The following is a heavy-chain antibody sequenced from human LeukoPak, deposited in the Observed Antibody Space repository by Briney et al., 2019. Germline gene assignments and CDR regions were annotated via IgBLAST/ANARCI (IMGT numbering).Heavy chain of an antibody. CDR3: ATPDYGPAPGGFQH. Sequence: GASVKVSCKVSGYTLTELSMHWVRQAPGKGLEWMGGFDPEDGETIYAQKFQGRVTMTEDTSTDTAYMELSSLRSEDTAVYYCATPDYGPAPGGFQHWGQGTLVTVSS. D-gene: IGHD4-17*01. J-gene: IGHJ1*01. CDR1: GYTLTELS. CDR2: FDPEDGET. V-gene: IGHV1-24*01.